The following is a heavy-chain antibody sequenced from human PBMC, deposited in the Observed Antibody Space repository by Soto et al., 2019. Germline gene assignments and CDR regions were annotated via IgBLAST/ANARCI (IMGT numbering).Heavy chain of an antibody. Sequence: QVHLVQSGAEVKKPGSSVKVSCRASGGTFSRSSIAWVRQAPGQGLEWMGGIAPLYGTANYAQRLQGRVTITAHESTGTAYMELSGLRAEDTAVYYCAREIRYYGSGIFDSLGQGTLVIVSA. CDR1: GGTFSRSS. D-gene: IGHD3-10*01. CDR3: AREIRYYGSGIFDS. V-gene: IGHV1-69*01. J-gene: IGHJ4*02. CDR2: IAPLYGTA.